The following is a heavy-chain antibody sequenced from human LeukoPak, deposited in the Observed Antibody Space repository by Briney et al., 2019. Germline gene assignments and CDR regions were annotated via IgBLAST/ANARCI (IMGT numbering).Heavy chain of an antibody. CDR2: INHSGST. Sequence: SETLSLTCAVYGGSFSGYYWSWIRQPPGKGLEWIGEINHSGSTNYNPSLKSRVTISVDTSKNQFSLKLSSVTAADTAVYYCARHHYASGRTLDYWGQGTLVTVSS. J-gene: IGHJ4*02. V-gene: IGHV4-34*01. D-gene: IGHD3-10*01. CDR3: ARHHYASGRTLDY. CDR1: GGSFSGYY.